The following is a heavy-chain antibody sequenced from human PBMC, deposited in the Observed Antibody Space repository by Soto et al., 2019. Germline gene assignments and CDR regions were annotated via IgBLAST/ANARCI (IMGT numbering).Heavy chain of an antibody. CDR2: TSNSGST. CDR1: GGSITSSGYY. D-gene: IGHD2-2*01. V-gene: IGHV4-31*01. CDR3: ARGGGSTKVDY. Sequence: QVQLQESGPGLVKPSQTLSLTCTVSGGSITSSGYYWSWIRQHPGEGLEWIGFTSNSGSTSYNPSLKSLVTVSVDTSSNQFSLNLRSVNAADTAVSYCARGGGSTKVDYWGQGTLVTVSP. J-gene: IGHJ4*02.